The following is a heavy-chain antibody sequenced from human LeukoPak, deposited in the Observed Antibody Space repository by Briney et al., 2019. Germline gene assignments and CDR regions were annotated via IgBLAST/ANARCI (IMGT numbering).Heavy chain of an antibody. V-gene: IGHV3-7*01. Sequence: GGSLSLSCAASGFTFSSYGMHWVRQAPGKGLEWVANIKQDGSQKSYVDSVKGRFTISRDNANNLLYLQMNSLRAEDTAVYYCARESFAARWDWGQGTLVTVSS. CDR1: GFTFSSYG. CDR2: IKQDGSQK. D-gene: IGHD6-6*01. J-gene: IGHJ4*02. CDR3: ARESFAARWD.